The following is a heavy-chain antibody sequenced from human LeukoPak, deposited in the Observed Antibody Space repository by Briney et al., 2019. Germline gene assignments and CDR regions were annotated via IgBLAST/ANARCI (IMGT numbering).Heavy chain of an antibody. D-gene: IGHD2-15*01. CDR2: IYYGGST. Sequence: PSETLSLTCTVSGGSISSPYWTWIRQPPGKGLEWIGYIYYGGSTDYSPSLKSRATISVDTSKIQFSLKLSSVTAADTAVYYCARGGAATRFRFDYWGQGTLVTVSS. J-gene: IGHJ4*02. CDR1: GGSISSPY. CDR3: ARGGAATRFRFDY. V-gene: IGHV4-59*11.